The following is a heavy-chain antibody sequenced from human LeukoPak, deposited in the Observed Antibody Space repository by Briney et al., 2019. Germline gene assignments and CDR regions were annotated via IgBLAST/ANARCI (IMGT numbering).Heavy chain of an antibody. Sequence: TVSCKGSGYSFTSYWIGWVRQMPGKGLEWMGIIYPGDSDTKYSPSFQGQVTISADKSISTAYLQWSSLKASGTAMYYCARGFEAAIMSWFDPWGQGTLVTVSS. CDR3: ARGFEAAIMSWFDP. D-gene: IGHD2-2*02. V-gene: IGHV5-51*01. J-gene: IGHJ5*02. CDR2: IYPGDSDT. CDR1: GYSFTSYW.